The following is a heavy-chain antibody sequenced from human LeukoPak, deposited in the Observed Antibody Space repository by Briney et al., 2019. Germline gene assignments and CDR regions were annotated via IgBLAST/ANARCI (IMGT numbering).Heavy chain of an antibody. CDR1: GASISSYY. D-gene: IGHD6-13*01. Sequence: PSETLSLTCTVSGASISSYYWSWIRQPPGKGLEWNGYISYSGSPNYNPSLKSRVTISADTSKNQFSLNLSSVTAADTAVYYCARVGHIVAAGTYDWWGQGTLVTVSS. CDR3: ARVGHIVAAGTYDW. CDR2: ISYSGSP. V-gene: IGHV4-59*08. J-gene: IGHJ4*02.